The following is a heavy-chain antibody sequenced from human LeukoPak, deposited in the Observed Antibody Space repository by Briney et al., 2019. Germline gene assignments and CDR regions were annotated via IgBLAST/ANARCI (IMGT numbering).Heavy chain of an antibody. D-gene: IGHD2-15*01. CDR3: ARGRGSGGNRYYYYGMDV. J-gene: IGHJ6*02. CDR1: GGSFSGYY. CDR2: SNHSGST. Sequence: PSETLSLTCAVYGGSFSGYYWSWIRQPPGKGLEWIGESNHSGSTNYNPSLKSRVTISVDTSKNQFSLKLSSVTAADTAVYYCARGRGSGGNRYYYYGMDVWGQGTTVTVSS. V-gene: IGHV4-34*01.